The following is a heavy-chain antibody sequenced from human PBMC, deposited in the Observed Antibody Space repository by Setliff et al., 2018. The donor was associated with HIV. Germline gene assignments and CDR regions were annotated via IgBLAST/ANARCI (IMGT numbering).Heavy chain of an antibody. J-gene: IGHJ4*02. CDR2: INPNSGNT. V-gene: IGHV1-8*02. CDR1: GYTFTGYY. Sequence: ASVKVSCKASGYTFTGYYMHWVRQAPGQGLEWMGRINPNSGNTGYAQKFQGRVTMTRNTPISTAYMELSSLRSEDTAVYYCARPEPYGDYGYWGQGTLVTVSS. CDR3: ARPEPYGDYGY. D-gene: IGHD4-17*01.